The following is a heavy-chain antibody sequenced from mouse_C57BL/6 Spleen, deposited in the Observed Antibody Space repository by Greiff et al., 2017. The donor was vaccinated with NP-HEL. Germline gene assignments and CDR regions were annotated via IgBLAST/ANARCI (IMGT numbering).Heavy chain of an antibody. CDR3: ARQSYDYDGFAY. Sequence: VQLKESGGDLVKPGGSLKLSCAASGFTFSSYGMSWVRQTPDKRLEWVATISSGGSYTYYPDSVKGRFTISRDNAKNTLYLQMSSLKSEDTAMYYCARQSYDYDGFAYWGQGTLVTVSA. J-gene: IGHJ3*01. CDR1: GFTFSSYG. V-gene: IGHV5-6*01. CDR2: ISSGGSYT. D-gene: IGHD2-4*01.